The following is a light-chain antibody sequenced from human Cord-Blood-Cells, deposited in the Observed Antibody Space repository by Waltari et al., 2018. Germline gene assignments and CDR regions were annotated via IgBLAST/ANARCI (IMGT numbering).Light chain of an antibody. Sequence: EIVMTQSPATPSVSPGERATLSCRASQSVSSNLAWYQQKPGQAPRLLIYGASTRATGIPARFSGSGSGTEFTLTISSLQSEDFAVYYCQQYNNWPPAPLTFGGGTKVEIK. CDR1: QSVSSN. CDR2: GAS. CDR3: QQYNNWPPAPLT. J-gene: IGKJ4*01. V-gene: IGKV3-15*01.